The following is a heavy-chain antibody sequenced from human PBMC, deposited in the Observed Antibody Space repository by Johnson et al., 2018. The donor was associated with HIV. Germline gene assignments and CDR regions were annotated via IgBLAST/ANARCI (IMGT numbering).Heavy chain of an antibody. V-gene: IGHV3-53*01. D-gene: IGHD7-27*01. CDR1: GFTVNNNY. J-gene: IGHJ3*02. Sequence: VQLVESGGGLIQPGESLRLSCAASGFTVNNNYMNWVRQTPGKGLEWVSVIYTGGSTYYADSVKCRFTISRDNAKNSLYLQMNSLRAEDTAVYYCARGLRWGLHDAFDIWGQGTMVTVSP. CDR2: IYTGGST. CDR3: ARGLRWGLHDAFDI.